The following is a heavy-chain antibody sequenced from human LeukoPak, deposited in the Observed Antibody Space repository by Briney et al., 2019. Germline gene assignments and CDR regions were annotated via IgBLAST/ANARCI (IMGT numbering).Heavy chain of an antibody. D-gene: IGHD2-2*01. V-gene: IGHV4-39*07. J-gene: IGHJ4*02. Sequence: SETLSLTCTVSGGSISSSSYYWGWIRQPPGKGLEWIGSIYYSGSTYYNPSLKSRVTISVDTSKNQFSLKLSSVTAADTAVYYCARSRIVVVPAARMSGGPYYFDYWGQGTLVTVSS. CDR3: ARSRIVVVPAARMSGGPYYFDY. CDR2: IYYSGST. CDR1: GGSISSSSYY.